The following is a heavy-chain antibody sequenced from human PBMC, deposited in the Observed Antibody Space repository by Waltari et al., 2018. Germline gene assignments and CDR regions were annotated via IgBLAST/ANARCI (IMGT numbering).Heavy chain of an antibody. CDR1: GGSISSSSYY. J-gene: IGHJ5*02. CDR2: IYYSGST. D-gene: IGHD3-16*02. CDR3: ARDPRVYDYIWGSYRPSNWFDP. Sequence: QLQLQESGPGLVKPSETLSLTCTVSGGSISSSSYYWGWIRQPPGKGLEWIGSIYYSGSTDYNPSLKSRVTISVDTSKNQFSLKLSSVTAADTAVYYCARDPRVYDYIWGSYRPSNWFDPWGQGTLVTVSS. V-gene: IGHV4-39*07.